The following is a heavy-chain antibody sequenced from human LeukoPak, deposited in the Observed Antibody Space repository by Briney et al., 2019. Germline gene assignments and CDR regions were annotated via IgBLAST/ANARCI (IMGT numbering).Heavy chain of an antibody. Sequence: ASVKVSCKASGYTFTSYGISWVRQAPGQGLEWMGWINTNNGNTNYAQNFRDTVTMTTDTSTNTAYMELRSLRSDDTAIYYCARLLLGSQSRGFEYWGQGTLVTVSS. CDR2: INTNNGNT. D-gene: IGHD3-10*01. CDR3: ARLLLGSQSRGFEY. J-gene: IGHJ4*02. V-gene: IGHV1-18*01. CDR1: GYTFTSYG.